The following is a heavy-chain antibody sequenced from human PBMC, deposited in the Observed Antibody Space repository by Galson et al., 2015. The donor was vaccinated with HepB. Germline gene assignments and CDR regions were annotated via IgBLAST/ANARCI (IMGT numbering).Heavy chain of an antibody. CDR3: TTDSWGWGLGYCSSTSCRESRYFDL. D-gene: IGHD2-2*01. V-gene: IGHV3-15*07. CDR1: GFTFSNAW. J-gene: IGHJ2*01. CDR2: IKSKTDGGTT. Sequence: SLRLSCAASGFTFSNAWMNWVRQAPGKGLEWVSRIKSKTDGGTTDYAAPVKGRFTISRDDSKNTLYLQMNSLKTEDTAVYYCTTDSWGWGLGYCSSTSCRESRYFDLWGRGTLVTVSS.